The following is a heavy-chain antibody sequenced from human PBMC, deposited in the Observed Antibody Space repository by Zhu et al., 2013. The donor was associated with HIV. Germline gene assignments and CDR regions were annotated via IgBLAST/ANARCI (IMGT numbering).Heavy chain of an antibody. J-gene: IGHJ5*02. CDR3: ARGWDNWFDP. D-gene: IGHD1-26*01. CDR1: GGSISSGGYS. V-gene: IGHV4-30-2*01. Sequence: QVQLQESGSGLVKPSQTLSLTCAVSGGSISSGGYSWSWIRQPPGKGLEWIGYIYHSGSTYYNPSLKSRVTISVDRSKNQFSLKLSSVTAADTAVYYCARGWDNWFDPWGQGTLVTVSS. CDR2: IYHSGST.